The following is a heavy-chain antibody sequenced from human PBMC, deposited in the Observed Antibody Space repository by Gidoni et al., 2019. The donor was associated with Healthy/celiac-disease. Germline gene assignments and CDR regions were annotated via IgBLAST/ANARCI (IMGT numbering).Heavy chain of an antibody. Sequence: QVQLVQSGAEVKKPGASVKVSCKASGYTFTSYAMHWVRQAPGQRLEWMGWINAGNGNTKYSQKFQGRVTITRDTSASTAYMELSSLRSEDTAVYYCARDGPFGAARLSYYYYYMDVWGKGTTVTVSS. CDR1: GYTFTSYA. J-gene: IGHJ6*03. V-gene: IGHV1-3*01. D-gene: IGHD6-6*01. CDR2: INAGNGNT. CDR3: ARDGPFGAARLSYYYYYMDV.